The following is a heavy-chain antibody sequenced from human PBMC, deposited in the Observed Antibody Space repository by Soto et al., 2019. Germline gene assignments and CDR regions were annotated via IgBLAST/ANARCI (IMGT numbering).Heavy chain of an antibody. J-gene: IGHJ6*02. Sequence: QVQLVQSGAAVKKPGSSVKVSCKASGGTFSSYAISWVRQAPGQGLEWMGGIIPIFGTANYAQKFQGRVTITADESTSTAYMELSSLRSEDTAVYYCARADYKVSPQFGGMDVWGQGTTVTVSS. D-gene: IGHD4-4*01. CDR1: GGTFSSYA. CDR2: IIPIFGTA. CDR3: ARADYKVSPQFGGMDV. V-gene: IGHV1-69*12.